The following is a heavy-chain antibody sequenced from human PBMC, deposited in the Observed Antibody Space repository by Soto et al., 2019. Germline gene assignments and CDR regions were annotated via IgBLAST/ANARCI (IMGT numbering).Heavy chain of an antibody. Sequence: ASVKVSCKALGYALTSYYMHWVRQAPGQGLEWMGWINPNSGGTNYAQKLQGRVTMTTDTSTSTAYMELGSLRSDDTAVYYCARDRVIAAAGTEGSYFDYWGQGTLVTVSS. CDR3: ARDRVIAAAGTEGSYFDY. J-gene: IGHJ4*02. D-gene: IGHD6-13*01. V-gene: IGHV1-2*02. CDR2: INPNSGGT. CDR1: GYALTSYY.